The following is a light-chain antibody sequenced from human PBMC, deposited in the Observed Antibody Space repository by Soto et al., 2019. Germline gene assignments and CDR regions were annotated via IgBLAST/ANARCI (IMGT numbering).Light chain of an antibody. V-gene: IGKV1-5*03. Sequence: DIQMTQSPSTLSAFVGDRVTITCRASDSISSWLAWYQQKPGKAPKLLIYKASNLASGVPSRFSGSGSGTEFTLTISSLQSEDFAVYYCQQYDKWFSITFGQGTRLEIK. J-gene: IGKJ5*01. CDR3: QQYDKWFSIT. CDR2: KAS. CDR1: DSISSW.